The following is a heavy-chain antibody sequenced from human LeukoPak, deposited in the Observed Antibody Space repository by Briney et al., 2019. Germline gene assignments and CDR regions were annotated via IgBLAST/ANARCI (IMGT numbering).Heavy chain of an antibody. J-gene: IGHJ3*02. D-gene: IGHD2-2*01. CDR2: IYYSGST. CDR1: DGSISSHY. V-gene: IGHV4-59*11. CDR3: ARLDVVVPAANAFDI. Sequence: NPSETLSLTCTVSDGSISSHYYSWIRQPPGKGLEYIGYIYYSGSTNYNPYLKSRVTMSVDTSKNQFSLKLGSVTAADTAVYYCARLDVVVPAANAFDIWGQGTMVTVSS.